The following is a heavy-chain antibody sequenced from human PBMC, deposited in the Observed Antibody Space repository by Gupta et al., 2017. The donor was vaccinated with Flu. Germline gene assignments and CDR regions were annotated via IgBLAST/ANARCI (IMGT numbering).Heavy chain of an antibody. J-gene: IGHJ4*02. Sequence: EVQLVESGGGLVQPGGSLRLSCAASGFTFSSYWMHWVRQPPGKGLVWVSRIKGDGSSASHADSVNGRFTISRDNAKNTLYLQMNSLRAEDTAVYYCARGGSGYDWGGYWGQGTPVTVSS. CDR3: ARGGSGYDWGGY. D-gene: IGHD5-12*01. CDR2: IKGDGSSA. V-gene: IGHV3-74*01. CDR1: GFTFSSYW.